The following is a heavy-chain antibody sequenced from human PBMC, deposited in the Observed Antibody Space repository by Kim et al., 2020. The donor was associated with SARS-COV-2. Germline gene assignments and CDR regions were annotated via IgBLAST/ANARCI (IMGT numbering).Heavy chain of an antibody. CDR3: ARQEPAGLAVGLFDY. D-gene: IGHD6-19*01. Sequence: PSFQGHVTISADKSISTAYLQWSSLKASDTAMYYCARQEPAGLAVGLFDYWGQGTLVTVSS. J-gene: IGHJ4*02. V-gene: IGHV5-10-1*01.